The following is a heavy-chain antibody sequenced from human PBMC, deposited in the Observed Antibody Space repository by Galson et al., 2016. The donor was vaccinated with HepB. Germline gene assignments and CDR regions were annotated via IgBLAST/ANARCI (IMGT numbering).Heavy chain of an antibody. D-gene: IGHD6-19*01. Sequence: SLRLSCAVSGFGVGSTYMNWVRQAPGEGLEWVANIKQDGTEKYYMDSVKGRFTISRDNAKNSLYLQMNSLRADDTAVYYCARDRGYSGWSYFDYWGQGTLVTVSS. J-gene: IGHJ4*02. CDR3: ARDRGYSGWSYFDY. CDR1: GFGVGSTY. V-gene: IGHV3-7*03. CDR2: IKQDGTEK.